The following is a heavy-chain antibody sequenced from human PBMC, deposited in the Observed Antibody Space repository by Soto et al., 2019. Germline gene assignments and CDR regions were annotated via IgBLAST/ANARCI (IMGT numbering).Heavy chain of an antibody. V-gene: IGHV3-23*01. Sequence: GGSLRLSCAASGFTFSSYAMSWVRQAPGKGLEWVSAISGSGGSTYYADSVKGRFTISRDNSKNTLYLQMNSLRAEDTAVYYYAKWEMLLRYFDWSHFDYWGQGTLVTVSS. J-gene: IGHJ4*02. D-gene: IGHD3-9*01. CDR2: ISGSGGST. CDR1: GFTFSSYA. CDR3: AKWEMLLRYFDWSHFDY.